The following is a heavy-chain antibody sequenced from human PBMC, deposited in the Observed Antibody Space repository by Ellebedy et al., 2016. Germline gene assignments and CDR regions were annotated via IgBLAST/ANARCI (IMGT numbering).Heavy chain of an antibody. J-gene: IGHJ6*02. D-gene: IGHD6-19*01. CDR1: GFTFSSYA. V-gene: IGHV3-30-3*01. Sequence: GGSLRLXCAASGFTFSSYAMHWVRQAPGKGLEWVAVISYDGSNKYYADSVKGRFTISRDNSKNTLYLQMNSLRAEDTAVYYCARGPPKYSSGWYPGDYYYGMDVWGQGTTVTVSS. CDR3: ARGPPKYSSGWYPGDYYYGMDV. CDR2: ISYDGSNK.